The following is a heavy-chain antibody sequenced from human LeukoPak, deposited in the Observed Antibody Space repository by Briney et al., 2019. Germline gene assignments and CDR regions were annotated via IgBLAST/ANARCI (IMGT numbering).Heavy chain of an antibody. V-gene: IGHV4-39*07. D-gene: IGHD5-18*01. Sequence: SETLSLTCTVSGGSISSSSYYWGWIRQPPGKGLEWIVRIYYSVSTYYNPSLKSRVTITVDTSKNQFSLKLSSVTAADTAVYYCARLDTAMVREGFYYFDYWGQGTLVTVSS. CDR2: IYYSVST. J-gene: IGHJ4*02. CDR1: GGSISSSSYY. CDR3: ARLDTAMVREGFYYFDY.